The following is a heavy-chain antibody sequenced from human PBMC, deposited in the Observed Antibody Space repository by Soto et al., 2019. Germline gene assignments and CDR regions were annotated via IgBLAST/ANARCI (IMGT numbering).Heavy chain of an antibody. V-gene: IGHV3-23*01. CDR3: AKDPYYYGSGADPKVNNWFDP. CDR2: ISGSGGST. J-gene: IGHJ5*02. Sequence: PGGSLRLSCAASGFTFSSYAMSWVRQAPGKGLEWVSAISGSGGSTYYADSVKGRFTISRDNSKNTLYLQMNSLRAEDTAVYYCAKDPYYYGSGADPKVNNWFDPWGQGTLVTVSS. D-gene: IGHD3-10*01. CDR1: GFTFSSYA.